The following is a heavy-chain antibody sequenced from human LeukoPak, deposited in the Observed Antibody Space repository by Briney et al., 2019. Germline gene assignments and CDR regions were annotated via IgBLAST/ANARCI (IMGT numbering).Heavy chain of an antibody. CDR2: IYYSGST. CDR3: ARELRNYDFWSGYFGWFDP. V-gene: IGHV4-59*01. CDR1: GGSISSYY. J-gene: IGHJ5*02. Sequence: SETLSRTCTVSGGSISSYYWSWIRQPPGKGLEWIGYIYYSGSTNYNPSLKSRVTISVDTSKNQFSLKLSSVTAADTAVYYCARELRNYDFWSGYFGWFDPWGQGTLVTVSS. D-gene: IGHD3-3*01.